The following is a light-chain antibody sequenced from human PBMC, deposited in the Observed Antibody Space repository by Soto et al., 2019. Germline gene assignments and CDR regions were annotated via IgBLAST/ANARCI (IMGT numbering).Light chain of an antibody. Sequence: DIQMTQSPSTLSGSVGDRVTITCRASQTISSWLAWYHQKPGKAPNLLIFDASNLESGVPSRFSGSGSGTEFTLTIASMQSEDFAVYYCQQYHHWPRMLSFGGGTKVDIK. V-gene: IGKV1-5*01. J-gene: IGKJ4*01. CDR1: QTISSW. CDR2: DAS. CDR3: QQYHHWPRMLS.